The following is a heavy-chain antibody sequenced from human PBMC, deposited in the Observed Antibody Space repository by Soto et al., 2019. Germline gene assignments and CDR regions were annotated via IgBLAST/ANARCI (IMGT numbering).Heavy chain of an antibody. CDR2: IDPSDSYT. CDR1: GYSFTSYW. J-gene: IGHJ6*02. Sequence: GESLKISCKGSGYSFTSYWISWVRQMPGKGLEWMGRIDPSDSYTNYSPSFQGHVTISADKSISTAYLQWSSLKASDTAIYYCARRSYCSGGSCYHGMDVWGQGTTVTVSS. V-gene: IGHV5-10-1*01. D-gene: IGHD2-15*01. CDR3: ARRSYCSGGSCYHGMDV.